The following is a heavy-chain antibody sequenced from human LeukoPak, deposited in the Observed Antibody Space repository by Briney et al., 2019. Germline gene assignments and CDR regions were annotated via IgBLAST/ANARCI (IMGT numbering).Heavy chain of an antibody. CDR3: AKVRGTYSSGYFFDY. CDR1: GFTFDNYA. Sequence: GGSLRLSCAASGFTFDNYAMRWVRQAPGKGLEWLSIISWNSGYIGYADSVKGRFTISRDNAKKSLDLQMNSLRAEDTAFYYCAKVRGTYSSGYFFDYWGQRTLVTVSS. J-gene: IGHJ4*02. CDR2: ISWNSGYI. V-gene: IGHV3-9*01. D-gene: IGHD6-19*01.